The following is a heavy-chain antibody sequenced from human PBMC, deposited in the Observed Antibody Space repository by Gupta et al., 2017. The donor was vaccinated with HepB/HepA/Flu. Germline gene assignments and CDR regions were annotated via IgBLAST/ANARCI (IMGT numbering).Heavy chain of an antibody. CDR2: ISYDAINT. Sequence: VQLVESGGGVVQPGRSLRLSCAASGFTFDKYGMHWVRQAPGKGLEWVGLISYDAINTYYADSVKGRLTISRDNCKNTLYLKMNSLTPEDTAIYFWAGYREYFEYWGQGNLVTVSS. J-gene: IGHJ4*02. CDR3: AGYREYFEY. CDR1: GFTFDKYG. D-gene: IGHD5-12*01. V-gene: IGHV3-30*03.